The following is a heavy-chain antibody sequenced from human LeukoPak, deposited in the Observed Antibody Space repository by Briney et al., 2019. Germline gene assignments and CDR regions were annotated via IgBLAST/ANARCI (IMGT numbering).Heavy chain of an antibody. CDR2: IIPIFGTT. J-gene: IGHJ3*02. Sequence: ASVKVSCKASGGTFNSYATTWVRQAPGQGLEWMGGIIPIFGTTNYAQKFQGRVTITTDESTSTAYMELSSLRSEDTAVYYCARALVQPSGAFDIWGQGTMVTVSS. V-gene: IGHV1-69*05. CDR3: ARALVQPSGAFDI. D-gene: IGHD3-16*02. CDR1: GGTFNSYA.